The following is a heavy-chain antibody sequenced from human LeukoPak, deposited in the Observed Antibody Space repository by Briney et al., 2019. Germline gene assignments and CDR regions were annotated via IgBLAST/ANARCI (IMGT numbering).Heavy chain of an antibody. V-gene: IGHV3-74*03. J-gene: IGHJ4*02. CDR2: INSVGRSP. Sequence: TGGSLRLSCAASGFTFSDYWMHWVRQAPGKGLVWVSRINSVGRSPTYADSVKGRFTISRDNAKNTLYLQMKSLRAEDTAVYCCARRDCSGVTCYSAYWGQGTLVTVHS. D-gene: IGHD2-15*01. CDR1: GFTFSDYW. CDR3: ARRDCSGVTCYSAY.